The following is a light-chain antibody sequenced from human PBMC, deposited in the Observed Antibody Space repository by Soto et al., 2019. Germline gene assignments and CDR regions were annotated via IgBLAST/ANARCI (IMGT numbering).Light chain of an antibody. J-gene: IGKJ3*01. CDR1: QSVSCT. Sequence: EIVMTQSPATLSVSPGERATLSCRASQSVSCTLAWYQQKPGQAPRLLIYGASTRDTGIPARCRGSGSGTEFTLTISSLQSEDVAVYYCQQYNNWPFTFGPGTKVHIK. CDR3: QQYNNWPFT. V-gene: IGKV3-15*01. CDR2: GAS.